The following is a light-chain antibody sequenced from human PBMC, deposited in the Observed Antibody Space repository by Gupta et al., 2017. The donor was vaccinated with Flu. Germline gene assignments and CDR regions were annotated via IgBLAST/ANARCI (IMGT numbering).Light chain of an antibody. CDR3: RQRSNKRIYT. J-gene: IGKJ2*01. V-gene: IGKV3-11*01. CDR1: RHGVRC. Sequence: AALSLAPGEETAPPSCSSRHGVRCISGCQQKPGRAPRLLIYDASTRTTSIPARRFSGSSCTTYTLPISSLESSDFTVYYCRQRSNKRIYTFGQGTKLQIK. CDR2: DAS.